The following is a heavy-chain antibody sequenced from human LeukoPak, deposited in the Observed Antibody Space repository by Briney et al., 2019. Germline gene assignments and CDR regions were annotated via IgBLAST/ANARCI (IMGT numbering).Heavy chain of an antibody. V-gene: IGHV3-11*01. Sequence: PGGSLRLSCAASGFTFSDYYMSWIRQAPGKGLEWVSYISSSGSTIYYADSVKGRFTISRDNAKNSLYLQMNSLRAEDTAVYYCARLPRPHATYYDILTGQRSYYYGMDVWGQGTTVTVSS. D-gene: IGHD3-9*01. CDR1: GFTFSDYY. CDR2: ISSSGSTI. CDR3: ARLPRPHATYYDILTGQRSYYYGMDV. J-gene: IGHJ6*02.